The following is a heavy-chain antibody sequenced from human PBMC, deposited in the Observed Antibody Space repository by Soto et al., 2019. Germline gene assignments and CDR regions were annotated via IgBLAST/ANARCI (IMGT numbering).Heavy chain of an antibody. CDR1: GYTFTGYY. Sequence: ASVKVSCKASGYTFTGYYMHWVRQAPGQGLEWMGWINPNSGGTNYAQKFQGRVTMTRDTSISTAYMELSRLRSDDTAVYYCTRDHSSSWAYYYYYGMDVWGQGTTVTVSS. J-gene: IGHJ6*02. V-gene: IGHV1-2*02. CDR3: TRDHSSSWAYYYYYGMDV. D-gene: IGHD6-13*01. CDR2: INPNSGGT.